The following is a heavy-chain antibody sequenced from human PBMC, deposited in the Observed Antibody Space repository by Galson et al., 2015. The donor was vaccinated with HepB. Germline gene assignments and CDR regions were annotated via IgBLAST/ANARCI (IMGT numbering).Heavy chain of an antibody. Sequence: QSGAEVKKPGESLRISCKGSGYSFTSYWISWVRQMPGKGLKWMGRIDPSDSYTNYSPSFQGHVTISADKSISTAYLQWSSLKASDTAMYYCARYGGKENYYYYYGMDVWGQGTTVTVSS. CDR2: IDPSDSYT. J-gene: IGHJ6*02. CDR3: ARYGGKENYYYYYGMDV. D-gene: IGHD4-23*01. V-gene: IGHV5-10-1*01. CDR1: GYSFTSYW.